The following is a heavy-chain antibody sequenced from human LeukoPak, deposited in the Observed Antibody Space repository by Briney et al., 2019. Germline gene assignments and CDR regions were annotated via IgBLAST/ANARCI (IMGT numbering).Heavy chain of an antibody. Sequence: PSESLSLTCTVSGGSISSFYWSWIRQPPGKGLEWLGYIYYTGRTNYNPSLKSRVTVSVDTSKNQFSLQQSSVTAADTAVYYCARDTDGMAAAGFDWGQGTLVTVSS. CDR1: GGSISSFY. CDR2: IYYTGRT. J-gene: IGHJ4*02. CDR3: ARDTDGMAAAGFD. D-gene: IGHD6-13*01. V-gene: IGHV4-59*01.